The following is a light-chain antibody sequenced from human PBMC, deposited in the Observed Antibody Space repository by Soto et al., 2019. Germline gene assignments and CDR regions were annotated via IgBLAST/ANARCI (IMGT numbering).Light chain of an antibody. Sequence: EIVLTQSPGTLSLSPGERATLSCRASESVSDNYLAWYQQRSGQAPRLVIYGASSRASDVPDRFSGSGSGADFTLTISRLQPEDFAVYYCQQYGSSPLTFGGGTKLEIK. CDR2: GAS. CDR3: QQYGSSPLT. CDR1: ESVSDNY. J-gene: IGKJ4*01. V-gene: IGKV3-20*01.